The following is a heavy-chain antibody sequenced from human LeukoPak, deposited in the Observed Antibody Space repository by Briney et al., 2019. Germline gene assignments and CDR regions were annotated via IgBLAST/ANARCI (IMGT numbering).Heavy chain of an antibody. D-gene: IGHD2-2*01. CDR3: ARVTMPPGGWGNRRYYFDY. V-gene: IGHV4-30-2*01. CDR1: GGSISSGGYS. Sequence: PSETLSLTCAVSGGSISSGGYSWSWIRQPPGKGLEWIGYIYHSGSTYYNPSLKSRVTISVDRSKNQFSLKLSSVTAADTAVYYCARVTMPPGGWGNRRYYFDYWGQGTLVTVSS. CDR2: IYHSGST. J-gene: IGHJ4*02.